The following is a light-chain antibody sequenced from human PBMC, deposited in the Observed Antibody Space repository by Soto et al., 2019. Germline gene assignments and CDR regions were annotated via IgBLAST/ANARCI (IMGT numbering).Light chain of an antibody. CDR1: SSDVGGYNH. J-gene: IGLJ1*01. V-gene: IGLV2-14*01. CDR2: EVS. Sequence: QSVLTQPASVSGSPGQSITISCTGTSSDVGGYNHVSWYQQHPGKALKVMIYEVSNRPSGVSNRFSGSKSGNTASLTISGLQAEDEADYYCSSYTSSTTQYVFGTGTKVTVL. CDR3: SSYTSSTTQYV.